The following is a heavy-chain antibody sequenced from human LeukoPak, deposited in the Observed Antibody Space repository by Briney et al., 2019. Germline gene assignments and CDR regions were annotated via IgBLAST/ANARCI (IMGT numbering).Heavy chain of an antibody. CDR1: GGSISSSSYY. D-gene: IGHD5-24*01. V-gene: IGHV4-61*05. CDR3: ARASGMASIDY. Sequence: PSETLSLTCTVSGGSISSSSYYWGWIRQPPGEGLEWIGYIYYSGSTNYNPSLKSRVTISVDTSKNQFSLKLSSVTAADTAVYYCARASGMASIDYWGQGTLVTVSS. CDR2: IYYSGST. J-gene: IGHJ4*02.